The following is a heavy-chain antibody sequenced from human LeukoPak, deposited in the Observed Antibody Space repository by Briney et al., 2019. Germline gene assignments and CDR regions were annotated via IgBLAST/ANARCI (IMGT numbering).Heavy chain of an antibody. CDR3: ARGSYDYVWGSYRYGGACFDY. CDR1: GGSFSGYY. Sequence: PSETLSLTCAVYGGSFSGYYWSWLRQPPGKGLEWLGEINHSGSTNYNPSLKSRVTISVDTFKNQFSLKLSSVTAADTAVYYCARGSYDYVWGSYRYGGACFDYWGQGTLVTVSS. V-gene: IGHV4-34*01. CDR2: INHSGST. D-gene: IGHD3-16*02. J-gene: IGHJ4*02.